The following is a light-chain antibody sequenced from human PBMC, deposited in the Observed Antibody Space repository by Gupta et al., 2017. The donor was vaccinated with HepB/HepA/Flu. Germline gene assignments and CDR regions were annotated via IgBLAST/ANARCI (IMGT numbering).Light chain of an antibody. CDR3: QSYDTSLSGAV. CDR1: SSNIGARYD. J-gene: IGLJ2*01. Sequence: SVLTPPPSVSGAPGQRVTISCTGSSSNIGARYDVHWYQQLPGTAPKLLIYGNSNRPSGVPVRFSGSNSGTSASLAITGLQAEDEADYYCQSYDTSLSGAVFGGGTKLTVL. CDR2: GNS. V-gene: IGLV1-40*01.